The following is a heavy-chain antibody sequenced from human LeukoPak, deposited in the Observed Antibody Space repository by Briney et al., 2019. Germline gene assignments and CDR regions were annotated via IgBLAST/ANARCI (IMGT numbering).Heavy chain of an antibody. CDR2: ISGSGDNT. CDR1: GFTFSNYV. J-gene: IGHJ3*02. Sequence: PGGSLRLSCAASGFTFSNYVMSWVRQAPGKGLEWVSGISGSGDNTYYADSVKGRFTISRDNSKNTLYLQMNSLRAEDTAVYYCAKGRRYLDWLFRPDAFDIWGQGTMVTVSS. D-gene: IGHD3-9*01. V-gene: IGHV3-23*01. CDR3: AKGRRYLDWLFRPDAFDI.